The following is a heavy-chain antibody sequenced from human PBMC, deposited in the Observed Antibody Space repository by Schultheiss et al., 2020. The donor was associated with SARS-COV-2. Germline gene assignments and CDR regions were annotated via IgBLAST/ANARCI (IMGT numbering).Heavy chain of an antibody. V-gene: IGHV4-34*01. CDR3: ARLITRYSGSYYYYYGMDV. CDR1: GGSFSGYY. CDR2: INHSGST. D-gene: IGHD1-26*01. J-gene: IGHJ6*02. Sequence: SETLSLTCAVYGGSFSGYYWSWIRQPPGKGLEWIGEINHSGSTNYNPSLKSRVTISVDTSKNQFSLKLSSVTAADTAVYYCARLITRYSGSYYYYYGMDVWGQGTTVTVSS.